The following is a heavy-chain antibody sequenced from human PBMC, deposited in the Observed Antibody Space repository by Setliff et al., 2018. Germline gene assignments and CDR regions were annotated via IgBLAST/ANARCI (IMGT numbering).Heavy chain of an antibody. V-gene: IGHV4-39*01. Sequence: PSETLSLTCTVSGGAITSSSYLWGWIRQTPGKGLEWIESIYNTGNTYYNPSLKGRVTISVDTSKKQFSLKVTSLTAADTAVYFCARHPLRWYDAFDVWGQGTKVTVSS. D-gene: IGHD4-17*01. CDR1: GGAITSSSYL. CDR2: IYNTGNT. J-gene: IGHJ3*01. CDR3: ARHPLRWYDAFDV.